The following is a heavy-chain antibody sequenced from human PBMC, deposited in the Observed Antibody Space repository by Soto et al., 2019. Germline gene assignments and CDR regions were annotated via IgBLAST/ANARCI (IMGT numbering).Heavy chain of an antibody. V-gene: IGHV3-7*01. CDR3: ATDRWGSAFDI. J-gene: IGHJ3*02. CDR1: DFTFSTYL. D-gene: IGHD7-27*01. CDR2: IRQDGGET. Sequence: GGSLRLSCAAPDFTFSTYLMAWLRQTPGKGLEFVANIRQDGGETNYVDSVKGRFTISRDNAKNSLYLQMNSRRAEDTAVYYCATDRWGSAFDIWGQGTVVTVSS.